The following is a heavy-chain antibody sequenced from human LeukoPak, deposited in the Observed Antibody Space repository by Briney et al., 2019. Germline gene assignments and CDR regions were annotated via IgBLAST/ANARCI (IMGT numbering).Heavy chain of an antibody. J-gene: IGHJ3*01. V-gene: IGHV3-30*01. CDR3: ARDGVGTAFDL. CDR1: GFIFRSYP. D-gene: IGHD1-26*01. Sequence: GGSLRLSCAASGFIFRSYPMHWVRQAPSKGLDWVAVVSYDGSGENYADSVNGRFTISRDNSKNTLYLQMNSLRAEDTAVFYCARDGVGTAFDLWGQGTMVTVSS. CDR2: VSYDGSGE.